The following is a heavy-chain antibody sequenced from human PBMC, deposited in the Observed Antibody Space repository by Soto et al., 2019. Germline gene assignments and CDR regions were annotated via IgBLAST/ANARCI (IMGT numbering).Heavy chain of an antibody. D-gene: IGHD2-15*01. J-gene: IGHJ4*02. Sequence: QVQLVQSGAEVKKPGASVKVSCKASGYTFTSYGISWVRQAPGQGLEWMGWISAYNGNTNYAQKLQGRVTMTTDTLTTTAYMALGSLGSDDTAVYACASEDPPCLNWGQATLVTVSS. CDR3: ASEDPPCLN. V-gene: IGHV1-18*01. CDR1: GYTFTSYG. CDR2: ISAYNGNT.